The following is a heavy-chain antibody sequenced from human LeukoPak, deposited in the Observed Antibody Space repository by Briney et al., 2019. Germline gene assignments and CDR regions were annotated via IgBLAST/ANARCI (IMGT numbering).Heavy chain of an antibody. D-gene: IGHD4-17*01. CDR3: AKERGGLQYGDYYYYYYYGMDV. CDR2: ISYDGSNK. J-gene: IGHJ6*02. Sequence: PGRSLRLSCAASGFTFSSYGMHWVRQAPGKGLEWVAVISYDGSNKYYADSVKGRFTISRDNSKNTLYLQMNSLRAEDTAVYCCAKERGGLQYGDYYYYYYYGMDVWGQGTTVTVSS. V-gene: IGHV3-30*18. CDR1: GFTFSSYG.